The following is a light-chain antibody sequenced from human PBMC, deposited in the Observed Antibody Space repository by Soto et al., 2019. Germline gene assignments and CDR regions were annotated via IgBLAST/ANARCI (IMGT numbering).Light chain of an antibody. Sequence: QSALTQPASVSGSPGQSITISCTGTSSDVGTYNYVSWYQQHPGKAPKLMVYDVSYRPSGVSDRFSGSKSGNTASLTISGLQAEDEADYFCSSYTNSNTLLIFGGGTKLTVL. J-gene: IGLJ2*01. V-gene: IGLV2-14*01. CDR1: SSDVGTYNY. CDR3: SSYTNSNTLLI. CDR2: DVS.